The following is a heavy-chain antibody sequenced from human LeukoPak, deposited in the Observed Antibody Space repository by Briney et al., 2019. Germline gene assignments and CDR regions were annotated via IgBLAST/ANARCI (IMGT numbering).Heavy chain of an antibody. CDR3: ARGYTTVTYNWFDP. V-gene: IGHV3-21*01. CDR2: ISGSGGDT. CDR1: GFTFSSYW. Sequence: GGSLRLSCAASGFTFSSYWMSWVRQAPGKGLDWVSSISGSGGDTYYSDSVRGRFTISRDNAKNSLYLQMNSLRAEDTAVYYCARGYTTVTYNWFDPWGQGTLVTVSS. D-gene: IGHD4-17*01. J-gene: IGHJ5*02.